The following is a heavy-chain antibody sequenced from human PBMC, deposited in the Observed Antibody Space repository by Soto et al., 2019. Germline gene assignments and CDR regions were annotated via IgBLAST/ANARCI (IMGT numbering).Heavy chain of an antibody. J-gene: IGHJ3*02. CDR1: GGSISSSSYY. CDR2: IYYSGST. V-gene: IGHV4-39*01. CDR3: ASRPFFGVGATYAAAFDI. Sequence: PSETLSLTCTVSGGSISSSSYYWGWIRQPPGKGLEWIGSIYYSGSTYYNPSLKSRVTISVDTSKNQFSLKLSSVTAADTAVYYCASRPFFGVGATYAAAFDIWGQGTMVTV. D-gene: IGHD1-26*01.